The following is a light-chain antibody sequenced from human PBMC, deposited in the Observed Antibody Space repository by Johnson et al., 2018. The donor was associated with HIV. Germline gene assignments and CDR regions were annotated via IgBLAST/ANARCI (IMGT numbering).Light chain of an antibody. CDR3: GTWDSSLTTSYV. J-gene: IGLJ1*01. V-gene: IGLV1-51*01. Sequence: QSVLTQPPSVSAAPGQKVTISCSGSSSNIGNNYVSCHQQLPGAAPKVLIYDNNKRPSGIPDGISGSKSGTSATLGITGLQTGDEADYYCGTWDSSLTTSYVFGTGTKVIVV. CDR1: SSNIGNNY. CDR2: DNN.